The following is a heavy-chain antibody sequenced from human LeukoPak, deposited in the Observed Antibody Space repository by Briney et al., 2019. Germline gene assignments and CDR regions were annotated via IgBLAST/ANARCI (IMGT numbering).Heavy chain of an antibody. D-gene: IGHD3-3*01. V-gene: IGHV4-4*07. CDR3: ATDFWSGHDW. CDR1: GASINNYY. Sequence: SETLSLTCSVSGASINNYYWSWIRQPAGKGLEWIGRTYIDGNTNYTPSLKSRVTISLDKSRNEVSLKLTPVTAADTAVYYCATDFWSGHDWWGQGILVTVSS. J-gene: IGHJ4*02. CDR2: TYIDGNT.